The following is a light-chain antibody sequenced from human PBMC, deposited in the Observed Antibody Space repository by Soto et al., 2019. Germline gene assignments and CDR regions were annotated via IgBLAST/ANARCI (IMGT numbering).Light chain of an antibody. Sequence: EIVMTQSPLSLSVTHGEPASISCRSSQSLLHLNGYNYLDWYLQKPGQSPQLLIYVGSTRASGVPDRFSGSGSRTDFTLRITRVEAEDVGVYYCMQALQTPYIFGQGTKLEIK. V-gene: IGKV2-28*01. CDR3: MQALQTPYI. J-gene: IGKJ2*01. CDR2: VGS. CDR1: QSLLHLNGYNY.